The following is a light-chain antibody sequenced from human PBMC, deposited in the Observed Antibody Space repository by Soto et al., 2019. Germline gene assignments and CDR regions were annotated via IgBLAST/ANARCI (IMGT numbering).Light chain of an antibody. CDR2: DVS. J-gene: IGLJ2*01. CDR3: RSDTRSSTLGG. V-gene: IGLV2-14*01. CDR1: SSDVGGYNY. Sequence: QSALTQPASVSGSPGQSITISCTGTSSDVGGYNYVSWYQQHPGKAPKLMIYDVSNRPSGVSNRFSGSKSGNTASLTISGLQAEEESDYYCRSDTRSSTLGGFGGGTKPTVL.